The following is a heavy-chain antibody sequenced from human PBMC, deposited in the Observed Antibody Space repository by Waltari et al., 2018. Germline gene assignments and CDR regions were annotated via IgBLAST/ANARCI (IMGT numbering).Heavy chain of an antibody. D-gene: IGHD5-12*01. V-gene: IGHV1-69*12. CDR1: GGTFSRYA. Sequence: QVQLVQSGTEVKKPGSSVTVSCKASGGTFSRYAISWVRQAPGQGLEWMGGIIPIFGTANYAQKFQGRVTITADESTSTAYMELSSLRSEDTAVYYCARERDGYNPLFDYWGQGTLVTVSS. CDR2: IIPIFGTA. J-gene: IGHJ4*02. CDR3: ARERDGYNPLFDY.